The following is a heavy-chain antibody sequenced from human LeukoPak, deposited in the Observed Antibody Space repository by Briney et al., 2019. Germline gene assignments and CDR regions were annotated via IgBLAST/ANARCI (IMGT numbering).Heavy chain of an antibody. CDR3: AIGYYDVIGSQGWFDP. J-gene: IGHJ5*02. D-gene: IGHD3-22*01. V-gene: IGHV4-30-4*01. CDR2: IQHSGST. Sequence: SQTLSLTCTVSGDSISSFDYSWSWIRQPPGKGLEWIGYIQHSGSTHYNPPLKSRVTIFVDMSKNEFSLNLRSVTAADTALYYCAIGYYDVIGSQGWFDPWGQGTLVSVSS. CDR1: GDSISSFDYS.